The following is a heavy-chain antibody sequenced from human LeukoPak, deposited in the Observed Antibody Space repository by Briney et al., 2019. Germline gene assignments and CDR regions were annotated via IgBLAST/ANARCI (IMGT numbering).Heavy chain of an antibody. CDR3: ARQTSGYYVDY. J-gene: IGHJ4*02. CDR1: GGSLTSSRYY. D-gene: IGHD3-22*01. Sequence: PSETLSLTCTVPGGSLTSSRYYWGWIRQPPGKGLEWVGFIYYSGSTYYNPSLKSRVTISVDTSKNQFSLKLSSVTAADTAVYYCARQTSGYYVDYWGQGSLVTVSS. CDR2: IYYSGST. V-gene: IGHV4-39*01.